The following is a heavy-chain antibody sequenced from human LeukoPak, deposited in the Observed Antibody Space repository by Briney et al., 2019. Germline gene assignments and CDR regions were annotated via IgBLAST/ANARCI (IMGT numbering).Heavy chain of an antibody. CDR2: IKQDGTEK. J-gene: IGHJ4*02. V-gene: IGHV3-7*03. CDR1: GFISSGFW. CDR3: VRGKGDDY. D-gene: IGHD3-16*01. Sequence: GGSLRLSCAASGFISSGFWMTWVRQAPGKGLEWVANIKQDGTEKYYVDSVKGRFTISRDNAKNSLYLQMNSLRVEDTAVYYCVRGKGDDYWGQGTLVTVSS.